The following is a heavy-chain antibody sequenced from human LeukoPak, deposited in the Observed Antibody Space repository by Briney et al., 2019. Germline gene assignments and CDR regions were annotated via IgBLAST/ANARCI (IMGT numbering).Heavy chain of an antibody. CDR2: ISSSGSTI. CDR3: ARDRSSSAAPPLSY. V-gene: IGHV3-48*02. Sequence: GGSLRLSCAASGFTFSNYGMNWVRQAPGKGLEWVSYISSSGSTIYYADSVKGRFTISRDNAKNSLYLQMNSLRDEDTAVYYCARDRSSSAAPPLSYWGQGTLVTVSS. J-gene: IGHJ4*02. D-gene: IGHD6-13*01. CDR1: GFTFSNYG.